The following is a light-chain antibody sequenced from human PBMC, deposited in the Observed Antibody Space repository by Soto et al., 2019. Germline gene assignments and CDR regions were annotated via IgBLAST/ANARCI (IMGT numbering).Light chain of an antibody. CDR1: SSDVGGYKY. CDR3: CSYAGSYTFWV. J-gene: IGLJ3*02. CDR2: DVN. V-gene: IGLV2-11*01. Sequence: QSALTQPRSVSGSPGQSVTISCTGTSSDVGGYKYVSWYQQHPGKAPKLMIYDVNKRPSGVPDRFSGSKSGNTASLIISGLQAEDEAGYYCCSYAGSYTFWVFGGGTKLTVL.